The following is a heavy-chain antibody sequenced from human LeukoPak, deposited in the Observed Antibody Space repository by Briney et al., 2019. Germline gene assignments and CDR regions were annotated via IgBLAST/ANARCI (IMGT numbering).Heavy chain of an antibody. CDR1: GFTFDDYA. V-gene: IGHV3-9*01. Sequence: PGRSLRLSCAASGFTFDDYAMHWDRQAPGKGLEWVSGISWNSGSIGYADSVKGRFTISRDNAKNSLYLQMNSLRAEDTALYYCAKDIAGSFDYWGQGTLVTVSS. J-gene: IGHJ4*02. CDR3: AKDIAGSFDY. CDR2: ISWNSGSI.